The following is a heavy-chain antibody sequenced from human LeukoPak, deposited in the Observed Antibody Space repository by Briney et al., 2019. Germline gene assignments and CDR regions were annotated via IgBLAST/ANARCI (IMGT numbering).Heavy chain of an antibody. J-gene: IGHJ4*02. D-gene: IGHD1-26*01. CDR3: ARVSRGSVSYFDY. CDR2: IYSSGSA. Sequence: PSETLSLTCTVSGGSISSYYWSWIRQPAGKGLQWIGRIYSSGSANYNPSLKSRLTISVDTSKNQFSLRLSSVTAADTALYYCARVSRGSVSYFDYWGQGTLVTVSS. CDR1: GGSISSYY. V-gene: IGHV4-4*07.